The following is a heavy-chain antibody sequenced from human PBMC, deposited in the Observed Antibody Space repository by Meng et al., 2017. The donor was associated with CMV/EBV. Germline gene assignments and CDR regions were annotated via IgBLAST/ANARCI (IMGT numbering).Heavy chain of an antibody. CDR3: ARVDRYNWNDVGAFDI. J-gene: IGHJ3*02. D-gene: IGHD1-1*01. CDR1: GGTFSSYA. V-gene: IGHV1-69*05. CDR2: IIPIFGTA. Sequence: SVKVSCKASGGTFSSYAISWVRQAPGQGLEWMGGIIPIFGTANYAQRFLGRVTITTDESTSTAYMELSSLRSEDTAVYYCARVDRYNWNDVGAFDIWGQGTMVTVSS.